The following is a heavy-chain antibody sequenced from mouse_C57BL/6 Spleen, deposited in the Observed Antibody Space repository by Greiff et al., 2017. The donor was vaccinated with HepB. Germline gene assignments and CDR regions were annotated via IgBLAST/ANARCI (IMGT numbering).Heavy chain of an antibody. CDR1: GFTFSDYG. CDR3: ARGPHYYGSSYYFDY. D-gene: IGHD1-1*01. Sequence: DVKLQESGGGLVKPGGSLKLSCAASGFTFSDYGMHWVRQAPEKGLEWVAYISSGSSTIYYADTVKGRFTISRDNAKNTLFLQMTSLRSEDTAMYYCARGPHYYGSSYYFDYWGQGTTLTVSS. V-gene: IGHV5-17*01. J-gene: IGHJ2*01. CDR2: ISSGSSTI.